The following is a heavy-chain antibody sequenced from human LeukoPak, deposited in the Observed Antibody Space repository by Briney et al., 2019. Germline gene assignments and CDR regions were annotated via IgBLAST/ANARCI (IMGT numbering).Heavy chain of an antibody. Sequence: ASVTVSCKASGYTFTSYYMHWVRQAPGQGLEWMGLINPSGGSTSYAQKFQGRVTMTRDTSTSTVYMELSSLRSEDTAVYYCARDMDYYGSGSYYSNWFDPWGQGTLVTVSS. D-gene: IGHD3-10*01. CDR2: INPSGGST. V-gene: IGHV1-46*01. CDR3: ARDMDYYGSGSYYSNWFDP. CDR1: GYTFTSYY. J-gene: IGHJ5*02.